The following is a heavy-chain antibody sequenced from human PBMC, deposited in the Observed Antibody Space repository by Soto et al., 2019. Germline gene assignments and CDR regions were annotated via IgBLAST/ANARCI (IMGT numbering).Heavy chain of an antibody. CDR3: ARVRVMEQLVSYYYYGMDV. V-gene: IGHV1-69*01. CDR2: IIPIFGTA. D-gene: IGHD6-6*01. CDR1: GYTFTSYG. Sequence: SVKVSCKASGYTFTSYGISWVRQAPGQGLEWMGGIIPIFGTANYAQKFQGRVTITADESTSTAYMELSSLRSEDTAVYYCARVRVMEQLVSYYYYGMDVWGQGTTVTVSS. J-gene: IGHJ6*02.